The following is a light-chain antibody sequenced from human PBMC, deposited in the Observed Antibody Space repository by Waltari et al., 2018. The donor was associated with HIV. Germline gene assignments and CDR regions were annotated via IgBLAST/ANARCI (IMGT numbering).Light chain of an antibody. CDR3: AAWDDSMEGHV. CDR2: NTY. Sequence: QSVLTQPPSASGTPGQTVTISCSGSSADIGSNPVNWYQQLPGTAPKLLIYNTYQRPSGVPDRVSASQSGTSASLAISGLQSEDEADYYCAAWDDSMEGHVFGGGTKLTIL. V-gene: IGLV1-44*01. CDR1: SADIGSNP. J-gene: IGLJ2*01.